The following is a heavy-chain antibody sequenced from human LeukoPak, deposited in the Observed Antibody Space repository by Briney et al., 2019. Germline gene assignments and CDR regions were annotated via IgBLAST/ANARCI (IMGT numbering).Heavy chain of an antibody. V-gene: IGHV3-7*01. CDR1: GFTFSNYW. CDR3: ARSALYGPFDY. CDR2: IKQDGSEK. Sequence: PGGSLRLSCAASGFTFSNYWMTWVRQAPGKGLEWVANIKQDGSEKYYVDCVKGRFTISRDNAKNSLYLQMNSLRAEDTAVYYCARSALYGPFDYWGQGTLVTVSS. D-gene: IGHD3-10*01. J-gene: IGHJ4*02.